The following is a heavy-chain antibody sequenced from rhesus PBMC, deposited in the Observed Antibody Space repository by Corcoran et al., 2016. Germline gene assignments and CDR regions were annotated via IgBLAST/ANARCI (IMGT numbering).Heavy chain of an antibody. CDR3: AREAEIQWVQLFYFDY. CDR2: IYGNSAST. CDR1: GGSISGYYY. D-gene: IGHD5-24*01. J-gene: IGHJ4*01. V-gene: IGHV4-73*01. Sequence: QVQLQQWGEGLVKPSETLSLTCAVYGGSISGYYYWSWIRQPPGKGLEWIGYIYGNSASTNYNPSLKNRVTISKYTSKYQFSLKLSSVTAADTAVYYCAREAEIQWVQLFYFDYWGQGVLVTVSS.